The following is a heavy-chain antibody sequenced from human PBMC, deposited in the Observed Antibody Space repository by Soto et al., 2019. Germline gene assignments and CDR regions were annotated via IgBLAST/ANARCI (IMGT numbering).Heavy chain of an antibody. CDR1: GYTFSSYT. Sequence: GASVKVSCKASGYTFSSYTISWVRQAPGQGLECMGSIIPILGIANYAQKFQGRVTITADKSTSTAYMELSSLRSEDTAVYYCAREGFGVVVAATPNWYFDLWGRGTLVTVSS. V-gene: IGHV1-69*04. CDR2: IIPILGIA. D-gene: IGHD2-15*01. J-gene: IGHJ2*01. CDR3: AREGFGVVVAATPNWYFDL.